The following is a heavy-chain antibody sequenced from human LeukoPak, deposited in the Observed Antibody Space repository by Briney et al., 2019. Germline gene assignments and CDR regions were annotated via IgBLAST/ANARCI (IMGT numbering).Heavy chain of an antibody. J-gene: IGHJ5*02. Sequence: QTGGSLRLSCAASGFTVSSNYMSWVRQAPGKGLEWVSVISESGSSTYYADSVKGRFTISKDTSKNTMYLQMNSLRAEDTAIYYCAKGGYCSSSSCYYGWFDPWGQGTLVTVSS. CDR2: ISESGSST. D-gene: IGHD2-2*01. CDR1: GFTVSSNY. V-gene: IGHV3-23*01. CDR3: AKGGYCSSSSCYYGWFDP.